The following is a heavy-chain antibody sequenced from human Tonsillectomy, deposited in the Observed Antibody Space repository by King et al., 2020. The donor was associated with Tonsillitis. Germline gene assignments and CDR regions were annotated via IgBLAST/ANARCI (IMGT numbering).Heavy chain of an antibody. D-gene: IGHD3-22*01. CDR3: AGGGEYYYDSSGWFDP. V-gene: IGHV3-7*03. CDR1: GFTFSNFW. Sequence: VQLVESGGGLVQPGGSLRLSCAASGFTFSNFWMSWVRQAPGKGLEWVANIKQDGSEKYYVGSVKGRFTISRANANNSLYLQMNSLRAEDTAVYYCAGGGEYYYDSSGWFDPWGRGTLVTVSS. CDR2: IKQDGSEK. J-gene: IGHJ5*02.